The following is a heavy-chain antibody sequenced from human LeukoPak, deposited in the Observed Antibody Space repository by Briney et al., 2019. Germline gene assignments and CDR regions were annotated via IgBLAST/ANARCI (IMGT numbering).Heavy chain of an antibody. CDR2: ISAYNGNT. V-gene: IGHV1-18*01. CDR1: GYTFTSYG. D-gene: IGHD3-22*01. Sequence: GASVKVSCKASGYTFTSYGISWVRQAPGQGLEWRGWISAYNGNTNYAQKLQGRVTMTTDTSTSTAYMELRSLRSDDTAVYYCARADYDSPADAFDIWGQGTMVTVSS. CDR3: ARADYDSPADAFDI. J-gene: IGHJ3*02.